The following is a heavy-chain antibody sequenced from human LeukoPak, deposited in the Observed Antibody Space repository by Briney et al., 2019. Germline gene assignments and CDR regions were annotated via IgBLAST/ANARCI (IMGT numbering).Heavy chain of an antibody. CDR3: ASYSYYDSSGYYAY. J-gene: IGHJ4*02. D-gene: IGHD3-22*01. V-gene: IGHV3-7*01. Sequence: PGGSLRLSCAASGFTFSSYWMNWVRQAPGKGLEWVANIKQDGSEKYYVDSVKGRFTISRDNAKNSLCLQMNSLRAEDTAVYYCASYSYYDSSGYYAYWGQGTLVTVSS. CDR2: IKQDGSEK. CDR1: GFTFSSYW.